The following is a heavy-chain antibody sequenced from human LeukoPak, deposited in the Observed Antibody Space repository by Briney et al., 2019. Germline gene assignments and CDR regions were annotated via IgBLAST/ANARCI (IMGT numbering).Heavy chain of an antibody. D-gene: IGHD6-19*01. CDR2: IKKDGSDK. CDR1: GFTFSSYA. J-gene: IGHJ4*02. Sequence: GGSLRLSCAASGFTFSSYAMNWVRQAPGKGLEWVANIKKDGSDKNYLGSVKGRFTISRDNAKNSLYVQMNSLRVEDTAVYYCVAGSGWRFDYWGQGTLVTVSS. V-gene: IGHV3-7*01. CDR3: VAGSGWRFDY.